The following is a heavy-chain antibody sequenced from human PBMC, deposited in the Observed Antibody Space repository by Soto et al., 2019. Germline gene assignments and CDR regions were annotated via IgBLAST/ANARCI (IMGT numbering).Heavy chain of an antibody. V-gene: IGHV3-30*18. J-gene: IGHJ4*02. Sequence: QVQLVESGGGVVQPGRSLRFSCAASGFTFSSYGMHWVRQAPGKGLEWVAVISYDGSNKYYADSVKGRFTISRDNSKNTLYLQMNSLRAEDTAVYYCAKDSTQWSVAATNDYWGQGTLVTVSS. CDR2: ISYDGSNK. D-gene: IGHD2-15*01. CDR1: GFTFSSYG. CDR3: AKDSTQWSVAATNDY.